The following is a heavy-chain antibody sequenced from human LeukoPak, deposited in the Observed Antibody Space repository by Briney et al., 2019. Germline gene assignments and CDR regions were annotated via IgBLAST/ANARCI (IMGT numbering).Heavy chain of an antibody. D-gene: IGHD3-22*01. V-gene: IGHV3-21*01. CDR2: ITRSSIYI. J-gene: IGHJ4*02. CDR3: ARGRDYYDSSGFQDY. Sequence: GRSLRLSCAASGFTFSSYSMNWVRQAPGKGLEWVSSITRSSIYIYYADSVKGRSTISRDNAKNSLYLQMNSLRAEDTAVYYCARGRDYYDSSGFQDYWGQGTLVTVSS. CDR1: GFTFSSYS.